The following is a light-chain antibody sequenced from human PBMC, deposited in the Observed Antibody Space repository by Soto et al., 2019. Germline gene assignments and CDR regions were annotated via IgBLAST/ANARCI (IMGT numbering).Light chain of an antibody. CDR3: QQYNNWPMYT. J-gene: IGKJ2*01. V-gene: IGKV3-15*01. CDR1: QSVSTN. CDR2: STS. Sequence: EIVMTQSPGTLSVSPGERATLSCRASQSVSTNLAWYQKKPGQGPRLLIYSTSTRATGIPARFSGSGSGTEFTLTISSLQSEDFAVYYCQQYNNWPMYTFGQGTKLEIK.